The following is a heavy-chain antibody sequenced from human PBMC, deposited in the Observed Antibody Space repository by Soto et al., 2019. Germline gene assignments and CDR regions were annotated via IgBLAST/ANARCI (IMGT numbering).Heavy chain of an antibody. J-gene: IGHJ6*02. CDR2: IYWDDDE. CDR1: GFSLNTGGVG. CDR3: VRNWRYYGGDYYYGMDA. D-gene: IGHD3-10*01. Sequence: ITLKESGPTLVKPTQTLTLTCTFSGFSLNTGGVGVGWVRQPRGKAMGWLALIYWDDDERYRPSLRSRLNITKDTINNQVVLTMTNMAPEDTATYYCVRNWRYYGGDYYYGMDAWGQATTVTVSS. V-gene: IGHV2-5*02.